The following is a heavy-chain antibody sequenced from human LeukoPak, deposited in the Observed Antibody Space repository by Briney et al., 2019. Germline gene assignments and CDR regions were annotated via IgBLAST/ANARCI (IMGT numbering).Heavy chain of an antibody. CDR1: GASISSGGYY. J-gene: IGHJ4*02. CDR3: ARKSYFDY. Sequence: SETLSLTCTVSGASISSGGYYWSWIRQHPGMGLEWIGNIYKSGSTSYDPSLKGRVTISVDTSKNQFSLKLSSVTAADTAVYYCARKSYFDYWGQGTLVTVSS. CDR2: IYKSGST. V-gene: IGHV4-30-4*01.